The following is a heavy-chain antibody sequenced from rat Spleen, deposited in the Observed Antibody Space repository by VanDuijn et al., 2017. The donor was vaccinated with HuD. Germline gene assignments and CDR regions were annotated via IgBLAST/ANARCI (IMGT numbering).Heavy chain of an antibody. CDR2: ISYSGST. CDR1: GYTITSGYD. J-gene: IGHJ2*01. V-gene: IGHV3-4*01. Sequence: EIQLQESGPGLVKPSQSLFLTCSVTGYTITSGYDWSWIRKFPGNKMESMGYISYSGSTNYNPSLKSRVSITRDTSKNQFFLQVNSVTTEDTATYYCASLYSSYSLYYFDYWGQGVMVTVSS. CDR3: ASLYSSYSLYYFDY. D-gene: IGHD1-2*01.